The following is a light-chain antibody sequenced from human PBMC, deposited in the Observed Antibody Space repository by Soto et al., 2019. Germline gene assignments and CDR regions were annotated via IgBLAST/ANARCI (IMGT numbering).Light chain of an antibody. CDR3: QQRSSWPLT. V-gene: IGKV3-11*01. J-gene: IGKJ4*01. Sequence: EVVLTQSPATLSLSPGERATLSCRASQSVRSYLAWYQQKPGQAPRLLIYDASNRATGIPARFSGSGYATDVTLTISSLEPEDFAVYYCQQRSSWPLTFGGGTKGEIK. CDR2: DAS. CDR1: QSVRSY.